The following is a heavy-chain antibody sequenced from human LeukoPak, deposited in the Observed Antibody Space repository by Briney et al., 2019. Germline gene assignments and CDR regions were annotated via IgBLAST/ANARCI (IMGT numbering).Heavy chain of an antibody. V-gene: IGHV1-18*01. CDR2: ISAYNGNT. Sequence: AASVKVSCKASGYTFTSYGISWVRQAPGQGLEWMGWISAYNGNTNYAQKFQGRVTMTTDTSTSTAYMELRSLRSDDTAVYYCARDENGSGSYWYYYMDVWGKGTTVTISS. D-gene: IGHD3-10*01. CDR3: ARDENGSGSYWYYYMDV. J-gene: IGHJ6*03. CDR1: GYTFTSYG.